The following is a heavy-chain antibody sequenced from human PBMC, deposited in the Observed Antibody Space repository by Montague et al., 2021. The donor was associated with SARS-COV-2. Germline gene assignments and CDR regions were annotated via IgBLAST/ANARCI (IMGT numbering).Heavy chain of an antibody. CDR3: ARGGEGISDVEAVPPAHYYYYYMDV. V-gene: IGHV4-34*01. D-gene: IGHD6-19*01. CDR1: GGSFSGYY. J-gene: IGHJ6*03. CDR2: INHSGST. Sequence: SETLSLTCAVYGGSFSGYYWSWIRQPPGKGLEWIGEINHSGSTNXNPSLKSRVTISVDTSKNQFSLKLSSVTAADTAVYYCARGGEGISDVEAVPPAHYYYYYMDVWGKGTTVTVSS.